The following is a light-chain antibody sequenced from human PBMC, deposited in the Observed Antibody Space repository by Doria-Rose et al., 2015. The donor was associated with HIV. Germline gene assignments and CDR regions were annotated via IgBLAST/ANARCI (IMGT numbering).Light chain of an antibody. CDR3: QQYYDTPS. CDR2: WAS. Sequence: DIQATQSPEPLGMSLGERATLNCKSNQRLRYTSTNYLAWYQQKPGQPPKLLIYWASTRQSGVPARFSGSGSGTDFTLTISSLEAEDVAVYYCQQYYDTPSFGPGTTVDIK. CDR1: QRLRYTSTNY. V-gene: IGKV4-1*01. J-gene: IGKJ3*01.